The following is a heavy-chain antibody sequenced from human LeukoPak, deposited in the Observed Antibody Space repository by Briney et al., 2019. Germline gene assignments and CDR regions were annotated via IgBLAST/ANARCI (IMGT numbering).Heavy chain of an antibody. CDR3: AREADCSGGTCYYYYGMDV. V-gene: IGHV3-30*02. Sequence: GGSLRLSCAASGFTFSSYGMHWVRQAPGKGLEWVAFIRYDGSNKYYADSVKGRFTISRDNSKNTLYLQMNSLRAEDTAVYYCAREADCSGGTCYYYYGMDVWGQGTTVTVSS. CDR2: IRYDGSNK. CDR1: GFTFSSYG. D-gene: IGHD2-15*01. J-gene: IGHJ6*02.